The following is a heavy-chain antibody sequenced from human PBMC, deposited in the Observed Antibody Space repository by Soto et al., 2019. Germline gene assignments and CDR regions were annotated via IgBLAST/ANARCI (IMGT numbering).Heavy chain of an antibody. CDR2: ISGSGGST. J-gene: IGHJ4*02. D-gene: IGHD3-3*01. V-gene: IGHV3-23*01. CDR3: VGGLWIKPDY. CDR1: GFTFSSYA. Sequence: GWSLRLSCAASGFTFSSYAMSWVRQAPGKGLEWVSAISGSGGSTYYADSVKGRFTISRDNSKKTLYLQMNSLRAEDTAVYYCVGGLWIKPDYWGQGTLVTVSA.